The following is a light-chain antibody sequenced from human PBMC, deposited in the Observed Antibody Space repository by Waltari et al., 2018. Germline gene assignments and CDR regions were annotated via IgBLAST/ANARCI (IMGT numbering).Light chain of an antibody. Sequence: QSALTQPASVSGSPGQSITLSCTGTSSDVGVYNYVSWYQQHPGKAPKLMIFDVTYRPSGVSKRLSGSKSGNTASLTISGLQAEDEADYYCSSYSGNSTLVFGGGTKLTVL. CDR2: DVT. V-gene: IGLV2-14*03. CDR1: SSDVGVYNY. CDR3: SSYSGNSTLV. J-gene: IGLJ2*01.